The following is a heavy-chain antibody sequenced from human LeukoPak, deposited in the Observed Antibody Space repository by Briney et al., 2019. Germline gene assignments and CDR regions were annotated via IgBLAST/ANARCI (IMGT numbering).Heavy chain of an antibody. CDR3: ARVGDMITFGGVIVPNWFDP. D-gene: IGHD3-16*02. J-gene: IGHJ5*02. V-gene: IGHV1-18*01. CDR1: GYTFTSYD. Sequence: ASVKVSCKASGYTFTSYDINWVRQAPGQGLEWMGWISAYNGNTNYAQKLQGRVTMTTDTSTSTAYMELRSLRSDDTAVYYCARVGDMITFGGVIVPNWFDPWGQGTLVTVSS. CDR2: ISAYNGNT.